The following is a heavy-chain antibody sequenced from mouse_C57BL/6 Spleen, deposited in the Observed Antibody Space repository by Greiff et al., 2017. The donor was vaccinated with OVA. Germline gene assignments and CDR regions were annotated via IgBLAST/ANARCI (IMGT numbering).Heavy chain of an antibody. CDR3: ASITTVVAPMDY. CDR2: INPNNGGT. CDR1: GYTFTDYY. D-gene: IGHD1-1*01. Sequence: VQLQQSGPELVKPGASVKISCKASGYTFTDYYMNWVKQSHGKSLEWIGDINPNNGGTSYNQKFKGKATLTVDKSSSTAYMELRSLTSEDSAVYYCASITTVVAPMDYWGQGTSVTVSS. V-gene: IGHV1-26*01. J-gene: IGHJ4*01.